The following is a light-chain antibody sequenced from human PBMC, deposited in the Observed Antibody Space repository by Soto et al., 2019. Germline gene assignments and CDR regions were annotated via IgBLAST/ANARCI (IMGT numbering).Light chain of an antibody. V-gene: IGKV1-5*03. CDR1: QSISAW. CDR2: KAS. CDR3: HQYHSFFNYT. Sequence: DIQMTQSPSTLSASVGDRVTITCRASQSISAWLAWYQQKPGKAPKLLIYKASTLDSGVPSRFSGSGSWTEFTLTISSLQPDDFATYYCHQYHSFFNYTFGQGNKLEIK. J-gene: IGKJ2*01.